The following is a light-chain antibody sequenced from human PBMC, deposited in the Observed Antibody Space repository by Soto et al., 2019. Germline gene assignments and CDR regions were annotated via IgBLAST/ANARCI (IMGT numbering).Light chain of an antibody. CDR3: SSYAASNEFYFL. J-gene: IGLJ3*02. CDR1: SSDVGGYNY. CDR2: EVT. V-gene: IGLV2-8*01. Sequence: QSALTQPPSASGSPGQSVTISCTGTSSDVGGYNYVSWYQQYPGRAPKLMISEVTKRASGVPDRFSGSKSGNTASLTVSGLQAEDEADYYCSSYAASNEFYFLCGGGTKVTVL.